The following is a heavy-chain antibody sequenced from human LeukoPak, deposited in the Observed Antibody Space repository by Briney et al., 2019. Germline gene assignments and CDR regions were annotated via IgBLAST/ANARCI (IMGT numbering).Heavy chain of an antibody. D-gene: IGHD4-11*01. CDR3: ARGPSYSNCDPHSDP. Sequence: DSVKGRFTISRDNSKNTLYLQMNSLRAEDTAVYYCARGPSYSNCDPHSDPWGQGTLVTVSS. V-gene: IGHV3-30*07. J-gene: IGHJ5*02.